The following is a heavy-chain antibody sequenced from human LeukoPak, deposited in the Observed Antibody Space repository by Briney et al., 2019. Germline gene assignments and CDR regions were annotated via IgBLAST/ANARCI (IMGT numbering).Heavy chain of an antibody. CDR3: ARVRYSSGWYYFDY. CDR2: IIPIFGTA. CDR1: GYTFTSYD. V-gene: IGHV1-69*13. J-gene: IGHJ4*02. Sequence: GASVKVSCKASGYTFTSYDISWVRQATGQGLEWMGGIIPIFGTANYAQKFQGRVTITADESTSTAYMELSSLRSEDTAVYYCARVRYSSGWYYFDYWGQGTLVTVSS. D-gene: IGHD6-19*01.